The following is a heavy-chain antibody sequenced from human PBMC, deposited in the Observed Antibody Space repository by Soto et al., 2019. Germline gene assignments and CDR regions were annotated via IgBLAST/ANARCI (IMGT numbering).Heavy chain of an antibody. Sequence: AGSLRLSCAASGFCFNLHEMNGVRQGPGKGLEWISYIGTSGSTKYYADSVQRRFTISRDNTKNSVYLEMNSLRGDYTVTYYCARADGSRAFDWPYFDSWGQGTPVTVSS. CDR1: GFCFNLHE. V-gene: IGHV3-48*03. D-gene: IGHD3-9*01. CDR3: ARADGSRAFDWPYFDS. CDR2: IGTSGSTK. J-gene: IGHJ4*02.